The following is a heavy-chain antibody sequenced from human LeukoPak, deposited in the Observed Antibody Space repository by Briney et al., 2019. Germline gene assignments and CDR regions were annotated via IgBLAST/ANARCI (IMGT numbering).Heavy chain of an antibody. V-gene: IGHV1-69*13. D-gene: IGHD3-16*01. CDR3: ARVIVMAYGMDV. J-gene: IGHJ6*02. Sequence: GASVKVSCKASGGTFSSYAISWVRQAPGQGLEWMGGIIPIFGTANYAQKFQGRVTITADESTSTAYMELSSLRSEDTAVYYCARVIVMAYGMDVWGQGTTVTVSS. CDR1: GGTFSSYA. CDR2: IIPIFGTA.